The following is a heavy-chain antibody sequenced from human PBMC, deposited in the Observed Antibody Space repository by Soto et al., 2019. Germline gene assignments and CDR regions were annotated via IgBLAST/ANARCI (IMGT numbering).Heavy chain of an antibody. Sequence: QITLKESGPTLVKPTQTLTLTCTFSGFSLSTSGVGVGWIRQPPGKALEWLALIYWDDDKRYSPSLKSRLNITKDTSKNQVVLTMTNMDPVDKATYYCAHKGNYDILTGYCYRGGWAFDIWGQGTMVTVAS. J-gene: IGHJ3*02. D-gene: IGHD3-9*01. CDR1: GFSLSTSGVG. CDR3: AHKGNYDILTGYCYRGGWAFDI. V-gene: IGHV2-5*02. CDR2: IYWDDDK.